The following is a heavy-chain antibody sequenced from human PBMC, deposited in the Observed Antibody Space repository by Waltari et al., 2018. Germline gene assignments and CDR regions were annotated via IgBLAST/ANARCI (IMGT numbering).Heavy chain of an antibody. D-gene: IGHD2-15*01. J-gene: IGHJ6*03. Sequence: QVQLQESGPGLVKPSETLSLTCTVSGYSISSGYCWGWIRQPPGTGLEWIGSIYHSGSTYYNPSLKSRVTISVDTSKNQFSLKLSSVTAADTAVYYCARADTVVASGRAYYYYYYMDVWGKGTTVTISS. V-gene: IGHV4-38-2*02. CDR3: ARADTVVASGRAYYYYYYMDV. CDR2: IYHSGST. CDR1: GYSISSGYC.